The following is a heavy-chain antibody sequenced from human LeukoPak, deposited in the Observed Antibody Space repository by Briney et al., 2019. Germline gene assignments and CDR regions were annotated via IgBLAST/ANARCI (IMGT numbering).Heavy chain of an antibody. D-gene: IGHD6-19*01. CDR3: ARVYMGGIAVAGTLGFGCYFDY. J-gene: IGHJ4*02. Sequence: NPSETLSLTCTVSGGSISSSSYYWGWIRQPPGKGLEWIGSIYYAGNTYYNPSLKSRVTISVDTSKNQFSLKLSSVTAADTAVYYCARVYMGGIAVAGTLGFGCYFDYWGQGTLVTVSS. V-gene: IGHV4-39*07. CDR1: GGSISSSSYY. CDR2: IYYAGNT.